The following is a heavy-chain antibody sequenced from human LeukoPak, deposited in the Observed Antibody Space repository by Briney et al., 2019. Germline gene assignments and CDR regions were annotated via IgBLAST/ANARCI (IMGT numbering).Heavy chain of an antibody. Sequence: RASVKVSCKASGYTFTSYDINWVRQATGQGLEWMGWMNPNSGNTGYAQKFQGRVTMTRNASISTAYMELSSLRSEDTAVYYCARGITGTTTFDYWGQGTLVTVSS. D-gene: IGHD1-7*01. J-gene: IGHJ4*02. V-gene: IGHV1-8*01. CDR3: ARGITGTTTFDY. CDR1: GYTFTSYD. CDR2: MNPNSGNT.